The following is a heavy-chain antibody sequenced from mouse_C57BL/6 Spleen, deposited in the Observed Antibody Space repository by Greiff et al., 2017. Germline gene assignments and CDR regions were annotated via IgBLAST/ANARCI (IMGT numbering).Heavy chain of an antibody. V-gene: IGHV1-18*01. Sequence: EVKLQESGPELVKPGASVKIPCKASGYTFTDYNMDWVKQSHGKSLEWIGDINPNNGGTIYNQKFKGKATLTVDKSSSTAYMELRSLTSEDTAVYYCARPTVVPHWYFDVWGTGTTVTVSS. CDR1: GYTFTDYN. D-gene: IGHD1-1*01. J-gene: IGHJ1*03. CDR3: ARPTVVPHWYFDV. CDR2: INPNNGGT.